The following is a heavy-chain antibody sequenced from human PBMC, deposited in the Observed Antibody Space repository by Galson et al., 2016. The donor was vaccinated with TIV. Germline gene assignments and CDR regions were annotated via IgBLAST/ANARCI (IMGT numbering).Heavy chain of an antibody. CDR1: GFSFINYA. J-gene: IGHJ5*01. V-gene: IGHV3-23*01. CDR3: ARAGRGVYRFPFDS. Sequence: SLRLSCAASGFSFINYAMTWVRQAPGKGLEWVSTIRGIADNTFYADSVKGRFTISRDNSENTVHLQMSNLRGDDTAIYYCARAGRGVYRFPFDSWGRGTLVTVSS. CDR2: IRGIADNT. D-gene: IGHD3-10*01.